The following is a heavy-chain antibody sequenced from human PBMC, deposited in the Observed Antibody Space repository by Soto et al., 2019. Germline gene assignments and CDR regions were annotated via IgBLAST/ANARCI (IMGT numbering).Heavy chain of an antibody. Sequence: SQTLSLTGVISGDSVSSKTSGWSWIRQSPSRGLEWLGRTYYRSRWYIDYAVSVISRISINPDISKNQFSLQLRSVTPEDTAVYYCVRGGLVSGGPLSWFDPWGQGTLVTVSS. D-gene: IGHD2-8*02. CDR2: TYYRSRWYI. CDR1: GDSVSSKTSG. CDR3: VRGGLVSGGPLSWFDP. J-gene: IGHJ5*02. V-gene: IGHV6-1*01.